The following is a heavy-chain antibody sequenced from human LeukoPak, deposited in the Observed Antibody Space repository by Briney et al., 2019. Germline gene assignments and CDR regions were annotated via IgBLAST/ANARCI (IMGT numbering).Heavy chain of an antibody. CDR2: ISSSSSYI. J-gene: IGHJ4*02. CDR3: ARESLYGGNSFDY. Sequence: PGGSLRLSCAASGFTFSSYSMNWVRQAPGKGLEWVSSISSSSSYIYYADSVKGRFTISRDNAKNSLYLQMNSPRAEDTAVYYCARESLYGGNSFDYWGQGTLVTVSS. V-gene: IGHV3-21*01. D-gene: IGHD4-23*01. CDR1: GFTFSSYS.